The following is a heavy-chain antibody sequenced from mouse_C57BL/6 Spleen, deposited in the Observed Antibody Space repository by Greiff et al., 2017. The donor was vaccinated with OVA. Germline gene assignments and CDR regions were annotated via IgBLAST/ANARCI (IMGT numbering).Heavy chain of an antibody. D-gene: IGHD1-1*01. Sequence: EVKLVESGPGLVKPSQSLSLTCSVTGYSITSGYYWNWIRQFPGNKLEWMGYISYDGSNNYNPSLKNRISITRDTSKNQFFLKLNSVTTEDTATYYCARNIITTGNFDVWGTGTTVTVSS. CDR1: GYSITSGYY. J-gene: IGHJ1*03. V-gene: IGHV3-6*01. CDR3: ARNIITTGNFDV. CDR2: ISYDGSN.